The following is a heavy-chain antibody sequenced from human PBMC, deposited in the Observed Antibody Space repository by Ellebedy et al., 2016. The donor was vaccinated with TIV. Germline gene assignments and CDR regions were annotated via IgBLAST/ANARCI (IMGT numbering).Heavy chain of an antibody. D-gene: IGHD5-24*01. CDR1: GCSISSYS. CDR2: IYYSGST. Sequence: MPSETLSLTCTVSGCSISSYSWSWILQPPGNGREWIGYIYYSGSTNYNPSLKSRVTISVDTSKNQFSLKLSSVTAADTAVYYCARGYLGGYNWIIFDYWGQGTLVTVSS. CDR3: ARGYLGGYNWIIFDY. J-gene: IGHJ4*02. V-gene: IGHV4-59*01.